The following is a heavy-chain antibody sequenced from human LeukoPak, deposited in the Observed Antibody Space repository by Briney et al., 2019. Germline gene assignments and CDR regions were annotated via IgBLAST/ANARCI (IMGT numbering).Heavy chain of an antibody. CDR3: ARSIYCSSTSCYNLGQIIGNWFDP. CDR1: GGSISSYY. D-gene: IGHD2-2*02. J-gene: IGHJ5*02. V-gene: IGHV4-4*09. Sequence: PSETLSLTCTVSGGSISSYYWSWIRQPPGKGLEWIGYIYTSGSTNYNPSLKSRVTISVDTSKNQFSLKLSSVTAADTAVYYCARSIYCSSTSCYNLGQIIGNWFDPWGQGTLVTVSS. CDR2: IYTSGST.